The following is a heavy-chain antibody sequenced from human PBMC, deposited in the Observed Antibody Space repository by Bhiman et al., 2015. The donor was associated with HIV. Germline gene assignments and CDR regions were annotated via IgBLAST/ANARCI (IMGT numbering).Heavy chain of an antibody. J-gene: IGHJ2*01. Sequence: EVQLVESGGGLVKPGGSLRLSCAASGFTFSSYTMDWVRQAPGKGLEWVSSISSSSSYIYYADSVKGRFTISRDNSKNTLYLQMNSLRPEDTAVYYCAKDSSSNSLAAPPDFDLWGRGTLVSVSS. V-gene: IGHV3-21*01. CDR1: GFTFSSYT. CDR2: ISSSSSYI. D-gene: IGHD6-6*01. CDR3: AKDSSSNSLAAPPDFDL.